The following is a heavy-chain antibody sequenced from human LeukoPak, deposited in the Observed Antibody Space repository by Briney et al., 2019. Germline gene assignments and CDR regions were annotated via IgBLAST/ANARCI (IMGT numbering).Heavy chain of an antibody. V-gene: IGHV1-69*05. CDR2: IIPIFGTA. D-gene: IGHD3-16*01. Sequence: GASVKVSCKASGGTFSSYAISWVRQAPGQGLEWMGRIIPIFGTANYAQKFQGRVTIITDESTSTAYMELSSLRSEDTAVYYCARARGGGDTHYYFDYWGQGTLVTASP. CDR3: ARARGGGDTHYYFDY. J-gene: IGHJ4*02. CDR1: GGTFSSYA.